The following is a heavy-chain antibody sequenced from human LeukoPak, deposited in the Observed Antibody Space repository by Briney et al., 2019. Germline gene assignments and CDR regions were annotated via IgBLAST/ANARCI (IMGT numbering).Heavy chain of an antibody. CDR1: GFTFSSYW. D-gene: IGHD3-22*01. CDR2: INSDGSST. CDR3: ARPYYYDSSGYYYYSY. J-gene: IGHJ4*02. V-gene: IGHV3-74*01. Sequence: PGGSLRLSCAASGFTFSSYWMHWVRQAPGKGLVWVSRINSDGSSTSYADSVKGRFTISRDNAKNTLYLQMNSLRAEDTAVYYCARPYYYDSSGYYYYSYWGQGTLVTVSS.